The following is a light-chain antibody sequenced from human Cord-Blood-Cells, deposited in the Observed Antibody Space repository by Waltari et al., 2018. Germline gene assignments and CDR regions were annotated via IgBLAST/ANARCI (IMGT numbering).Light chain of an antibody. CDR3: SSYTSSSTWV. J-gene: IGLJ3*02. CDR2: STS. V-gene: IGLV7-43*01. CDR1: TGAVTSGYY. Sequence: QTVVTQEPSLTVSPGGTVTLTCASSTGAVTSGYYPNWFQQKPGQAPRALIYSTSNKHRRAPARFSGSLLGGKAALTLSGVQPEDEAEYYCSSYTSSSTWVFGGGTKLTVL.